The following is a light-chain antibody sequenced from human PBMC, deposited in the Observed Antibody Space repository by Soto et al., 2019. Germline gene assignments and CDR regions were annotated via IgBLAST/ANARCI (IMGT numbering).Light chain of an antibody. J-gene: IGLJ2*01. V-gene: IGLV2-11*01. CDR3: CSSPGSYTLV. CDR2: DVT. CDR1: SSNVGVYNY. Sequence: QSALTQPRSVSGSPGQSVTISCTGTSSNVGVYNYVSWYQQHPGKAPKVMIYDVTKRPSGVPDRISGSKSGNTASLTISGLQTEDDADYFFCSSPGSYTLVFGGGTKVTVL.